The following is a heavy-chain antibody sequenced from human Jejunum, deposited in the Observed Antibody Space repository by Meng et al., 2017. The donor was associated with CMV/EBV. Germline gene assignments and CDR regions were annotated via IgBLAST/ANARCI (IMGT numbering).Heavy chain of an antibody. CDR1: NFDDYG. D-gene: IGHD1-26*01. V-gene: IGHV1-18*01. CDR3: TIDRRSRHSGDYYYFDY. Sequence: NFDDYGISGVRKAPGQGLEWMGWIDTNNGNTDSAQKFKGRLTMTSDTYTTTAYMELRSLRSDDTAVYYCTIDRRSRHSGDYYYFDYWGQGALVTVSS. CDR2: IDTNNGNT. J-gene: IGHJ4*02.